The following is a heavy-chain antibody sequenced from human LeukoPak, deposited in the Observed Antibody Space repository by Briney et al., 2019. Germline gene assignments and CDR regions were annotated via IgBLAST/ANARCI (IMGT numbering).Heavy chain of an antibody. V-gene: IGHV3-23*01. CDR3: AKEVPGAQDY. J-gene: IGHJ4*02. CDR1: GFTFRNYA. CDR2: IGGSGVST. D-gene: IGHD7-27*01. Sequence: GGSLRLSCVASGFTFRNYAMNWVRQAPGKGLEWVSAIGGSGVSTYYPDSVRGRFTISRDNSKNTLYLQMNSLRAEDTAVYYCAKEVPGAQDYWGQGTRVTVSS.